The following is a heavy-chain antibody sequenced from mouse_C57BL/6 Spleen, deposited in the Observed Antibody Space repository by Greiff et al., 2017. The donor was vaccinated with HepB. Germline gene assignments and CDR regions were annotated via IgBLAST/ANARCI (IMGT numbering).Heavy chain of an antibody. V-gene: IGHV14-4*01. CDR1: GFNIKDDY. Sequence: EVQLQQSGAELVRPGASVKLSRTASGFNIKDDYMHWVKQRPEQGLEWIGWIDPENGDTEYASKFQGKATITAVTSSNTAYLQLSSLTSEDTAVYYGTTSNYPWFAYWGQGTLVTVSA. CDR2: IDPENGDT. D-gene: IGHD2-5*01. J-gene: IGHJ3*01. CDR3: TTSNYPWFAY.